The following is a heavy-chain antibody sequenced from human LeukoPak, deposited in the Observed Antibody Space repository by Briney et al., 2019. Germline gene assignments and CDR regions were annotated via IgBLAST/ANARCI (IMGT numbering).Heavy chain of an antibody. CDR1: GFTFSGSA. J-gene: IGHJ4*02. Sequence: GGSLRLSCAASGFTFSGSALHWVRQASGKGLEWVSAISGSGGSTFYADSVKGRFTISRDNSKNTLYLQMNSLRAEDTAVYYCAKFRGYSYGPIGYWGQGTLVTVSS. CDR3: AKFRGYSYGPIGY. CDR2: ISGSGGST. D-gene: IGHD5-18*01. V-gene: IGHV3-23*01.